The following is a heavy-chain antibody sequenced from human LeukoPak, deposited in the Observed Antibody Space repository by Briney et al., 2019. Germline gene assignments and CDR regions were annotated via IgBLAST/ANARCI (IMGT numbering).Heavy chain of an antibody. CDR2: IYTSGGT. V-gene: IGHV4-61*02. J-gene: IGHJ4*02. CDR3: AKSSGPGRYYFDY. CDR1: GDSMSEAKYY. Sequence: SQTLSLTCTVSGDSMSEAKYYWTWIRQSAGGGLEWVGRIYTSGGTNYNPSLKSRVTMSVDRSRSQFSLNLASVTAADTAVYYCAKSSGPGRYYFDYWGQGTLVTVSS. D-gene: IGHD6-6*01.